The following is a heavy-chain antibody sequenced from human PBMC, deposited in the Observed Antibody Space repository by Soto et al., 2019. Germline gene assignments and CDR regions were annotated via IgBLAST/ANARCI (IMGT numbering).Heavy chain of an antibody. CDR1: GGTFSSYA. CDR2: IIPIFGTA. CDR3: ARDFSLKYQRQESIDP. D-gene: IGHD2-2*01. J-gene: IGHJ5*02. Sequence: SVKVSCKASGGTFSSYAISWVRQAPGQGLEWMGGIIPIFGTANYAQKFQGRVTITADESTRTAYMELSSLRSEDTAVYYCARDFSLKYQRQESIDPWGQGTMVTVYS. V-gene: IGHV1-69*13.